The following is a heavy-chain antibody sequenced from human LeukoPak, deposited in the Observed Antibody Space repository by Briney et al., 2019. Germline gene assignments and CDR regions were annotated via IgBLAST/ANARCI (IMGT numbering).Heavy chain of an antibody. CDR1: GGSISSSSYY. Sequence: SETLSLTCTVSGGSISSSSYYWGWIRQPPGKGLEWIGSIYYSGSTYYNPSLKSRVTISVDTSKNQFSLKLSSVTAADTAVYYCAMRIAVGLEYYYYYGMDVWGQGTTVTVSS. CDR2: IYYSGST. D-gene: IGHD6-19*01. V-gene: IGHV4-39*07. J-gene: IGHJ6*02. CDR3: AMRIAVGLEYYYYYGMDV.